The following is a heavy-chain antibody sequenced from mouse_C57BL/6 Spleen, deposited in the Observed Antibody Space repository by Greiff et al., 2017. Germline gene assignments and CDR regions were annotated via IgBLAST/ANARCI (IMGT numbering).Heavy chain of an antibody. D-gene: IGHD1-1*01. V-gene: IGHV1-53*01. Sequence: QVQLQQPGTELVKPGASVTLSCKASGYTFTSYWMHWVKQRPGQGLEWIGNINPSNGGTNYNEKFKSKATLTVDKSSSTAYLQLSSLTSEDSAVYYCARLDYYGSSYPFDYWGQGTTLTVSS. CDR3: ARLDYYGSSYPFDY. CDR2: INPSNGGT. J-gene: IGHJ2*01. CDR1: GYTFTSYW.